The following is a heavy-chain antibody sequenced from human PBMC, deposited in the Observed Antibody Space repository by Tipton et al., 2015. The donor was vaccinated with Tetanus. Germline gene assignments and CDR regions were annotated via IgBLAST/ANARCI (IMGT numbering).Heavy chain of an antibody. Sequence: QSGAEVKKPGESLKISCSGSGYSFNIYWLAWVRQMPGKGLEWMGIIYPDDSDTRYSPSFQGQVTISADKSTTTAYLQWSSLKDSDTAMYYCSRRLWPXTGDHFWHFXLWXXXXLVXXSS. CDR1: GYSFNIYW. J-gene: IGHJ2*01. CDR3: SRRLWPXTGDHFWHFXL. CDR2: IYPDDSDT. V-gene: IGHV5-51*01. D-gene: IGHD7-27*01.